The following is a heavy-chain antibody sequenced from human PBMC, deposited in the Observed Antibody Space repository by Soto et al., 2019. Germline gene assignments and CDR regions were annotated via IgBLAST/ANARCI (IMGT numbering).Heavy chain of an antibody. CDR3: ARDREAYDSSGCIDF. CDR2: IHYSGRT. CDR1: GGSISSGGYY. D-gene: IGHD3-22*01. V-gene: IGHV4-31*03. J-gene: IGHJ4*02. Sequence: QVQLQESGPGLVKPSQTLSLTCTVSGGSISSGGYYWSWIRQHPGEGLEWIGNIHYSGRTYYTPSLQSRVTISVDTSKNPFSLKLTSVTAADTAVYYCARDREAYDSSGCIDFWGQGTLVTVSS.